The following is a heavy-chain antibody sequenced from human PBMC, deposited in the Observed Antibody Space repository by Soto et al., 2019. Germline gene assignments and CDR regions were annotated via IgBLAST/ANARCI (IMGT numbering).Heavy chain of an antibody. CDR2: SNPGNCNT. CDR1: GYTFTTQP. CDR3: ASRPGLAEGPFDY. Sequence: QVQLVQYGAEVKEPVASVEVSCKASGYTFTTQPIHWGRQAPGQRPEWMGWSNPGNCNTEYSPKFQGRVIITRDTSASTDYMELSSLRSEDTSVYYCASRPGLAEGPFDYWGQGTLVTVSS. J-gene: IGHJ4*02. V-gene: IGHV1-3*01.